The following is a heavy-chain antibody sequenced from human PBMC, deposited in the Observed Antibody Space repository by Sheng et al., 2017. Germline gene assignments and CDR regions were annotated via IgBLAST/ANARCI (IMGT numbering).Heavy chain of an antibody. CDR2: IRYDGSNK. Sequence: QVQLVESGGGVVQPGGSLRLSCAASGFTFSSYGMHWVRQAPGKGLEWVAFIRYDGSNKYYADSVKGRFTISRDNSKNTLYLQMNSLRAEDTAVYYCAKEEVLEWLPDRNNWFDPWGQGTLVTVSS. V-gene: IGHV3-30*02. CDR3: AKEEVLEWLPDRNNWFDP. CDR1: GFTFSSYG. D-gene: IGHD3-3*01. J-gene: IGHJ5*02.